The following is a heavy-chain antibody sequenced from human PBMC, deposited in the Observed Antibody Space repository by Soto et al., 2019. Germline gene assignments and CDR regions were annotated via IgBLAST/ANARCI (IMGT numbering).Heavy chain of an antibody. V-gene: IGHV3-9*01. Sequence: EVQLVESGGGLVQPGRSLRLSCAASGCTFDDYAMHWVRQAPGKGLEWVSGISWNSGSIGYADSVKGRFTISRDNAKNSLYLQMNSLRAEDTALYYCAKDRGLVLSFDFDYWGQGTLVTVSS. D-gene: IGHD6-19*01. CDR2: ISWNSGSI. CDR3: AKDRGLVLSFDFDY. CDR1: GCTFDDYA. J-gene: IGHJ4*02.